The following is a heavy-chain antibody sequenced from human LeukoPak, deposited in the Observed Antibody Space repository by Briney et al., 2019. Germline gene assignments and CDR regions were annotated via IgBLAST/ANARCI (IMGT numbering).Heavy chain of an antibody. CDR1: GGTFSSYA. J-gene: IGHJ6*03. Sequence: SVKVSCKASGGTFSSYAISWVRQAPGQGLEWMGGIIPIFGTANYAQKFQGRVTITTDESTSTAYMELSSLRSEDTAVYYCARGGAPRIDVYYYMDVWGKGTTVTVSS. CDR2: IIPIFGTA. CDR3: ARGGAPRIDVYYYMDV. V-gene: IGHV1-69*05. D-gene: IGHD2-15*01.